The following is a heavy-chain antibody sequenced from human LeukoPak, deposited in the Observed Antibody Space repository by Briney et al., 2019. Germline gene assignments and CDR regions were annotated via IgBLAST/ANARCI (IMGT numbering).Heavy chain of an antibody. CDR2: IHYSGST. CDR1: GGSISGYY. D-gene: IGHD4-17*01. CDR3: AKMGYGDYVDWYFDL. V-gene: IGHV4-59*01. Sequence: SETLSLTCIVSGGSISGYYWSWIRQPPGKGLEWIGNIHYSGSTNYNPTLESRLTISADTPTKQFSLNLSSVTAADTAVYYCAKMGYGDYVDWYFDLWGRGTLVTVSS. J-gene: IGHJ2*01.